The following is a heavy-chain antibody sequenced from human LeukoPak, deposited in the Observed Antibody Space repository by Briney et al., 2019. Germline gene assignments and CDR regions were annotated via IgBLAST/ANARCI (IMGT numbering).Heavy chain of an antibody. J-gene: IGHJ6*03. D-gene: IGHD6-19*01. CDR1: GGSISGYY. V-gene: IGHV4-34*01. CDR2: INHSGST. CDR3: ARRRSSGWYVTTYYYYYYMDV. Sequence: PSETLSLTCTVSGGSISGYYWSWIRQPPGKGLEWIGEINHSGSTNYNPSLKSRVTISVDTSKNQFSLKLSSVTAADTAVYYCARRRSSGWYVTTYYYYYYMDVWGKGTTVTISS.